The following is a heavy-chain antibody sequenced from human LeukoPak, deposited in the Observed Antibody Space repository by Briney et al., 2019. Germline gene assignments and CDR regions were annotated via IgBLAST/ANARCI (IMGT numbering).Heavy chain of an antibody. CDR1: GFTFTTYW. D-gene: IGHD1-26*01. J-gene: IGHJ4*02. CDR3: GRVRPGDADY. V-gene: IGHV3-7*01. CDR2: ISSDGSGK. Sequence: GGSLRLSCAASGFTFTTYWMTWIRQAPGKGLEWVASISSDGSGKYYMDSAKGRFTISRDNAKNSLFLQMNSLGAEDTAVYHCGRVRPGDADYWGQGTLVTVSS.